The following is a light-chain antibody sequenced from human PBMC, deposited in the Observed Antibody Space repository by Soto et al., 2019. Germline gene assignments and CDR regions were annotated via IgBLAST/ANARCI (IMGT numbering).Light chain of an antibody. CDR3: QQYDNYSRT. V-gene: IGKV1-5*03. CDR1: HSISNW. Sequence: DIPMTQSPSTLSASVGDRVTITCRASHSISNWLAWYQQKPGKAPKLLIYRASNLEGGVPSRFSGSGSGTEFTLTISSLQPDDFETYYCQQYDNYSRTFGQGTKVDI. CDR2: RAS. J-gene: IGKJ1*01.